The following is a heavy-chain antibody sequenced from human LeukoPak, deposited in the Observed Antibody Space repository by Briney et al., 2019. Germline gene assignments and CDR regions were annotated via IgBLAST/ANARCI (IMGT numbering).Heavy chain of an antibody. Sequence: AGGSLRLSCAASGFTFSSHWMYWVRQAPGKGLLWVSRISDDGSTTDYADSAKGRFTISRDNAKNTLYLQMNSLRVEDTAVYYCGRVVRGYRYTIDYWGQGTLVTVSS. CDR3: GRVVRGYRYTIDY. J-gene: IGHJ4*02. CDR2: ISDDGSTT. D-gene: IGHD5-18*01. V-gene: IGHV3-74*01. CDR1: GFTFSSHW.